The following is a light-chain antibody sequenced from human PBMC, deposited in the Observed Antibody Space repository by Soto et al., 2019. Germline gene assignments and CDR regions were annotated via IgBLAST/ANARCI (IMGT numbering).Light chain of an antibody. CDR3: QHAFSAPLT. Sequence: DIKMTQSPTSLSAPVGDSVTITCRASQNFKKFLNWYQQKPGTAPKLLIYTASSVHAGFPSRFSGSGSGTDFILTIRNLQPENFATYSCQHAFSAPLTFGGGTRVEI. J-gene: IGKJ4*01. CDR1: QNFKKF. CDR2: TAS. V-gene: IGKV1-39*01.